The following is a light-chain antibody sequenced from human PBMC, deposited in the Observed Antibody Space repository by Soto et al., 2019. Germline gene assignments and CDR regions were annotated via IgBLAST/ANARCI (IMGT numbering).Light chain of an antibody. CDR2: GAS. Sequence: EIVMTQSPDTLYVSPGEGATLSCRASQSVRTKLAWYQQKAGQAPRLLIYGASTRATGIPDRFSGSEPGTEFTLTISSLQSEDFAVYYCQQYNSWPPITFGQGTRLEIK. V-gene: IGKV3-15*01. CDR3: QQYNSWPPIT. CDR1: QSVRTK. J-gene: IGKJ5*01.